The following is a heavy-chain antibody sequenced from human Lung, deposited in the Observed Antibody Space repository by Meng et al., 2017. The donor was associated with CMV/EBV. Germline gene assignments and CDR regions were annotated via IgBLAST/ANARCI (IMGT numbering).Heavy chain of an antibody. CDR3: ARDRERGYSYGIIDY. V-gene: IGHV1-46*01. CDR1: GYTFTSYY. D-gene: IGHD5-18*01. CDR2: INPSGGST. J-gene: IGHJ4*02. Sequence: ASXXVSXKASGYTFTSYYMHWVRQAPGQGLEWMGIINPSGGSTSYAQKFQGRVTMTRDTSTSTVYMELSSLRSEDTAVYYCARDRERGYSYGIIDYLGQGXLVTVSS.